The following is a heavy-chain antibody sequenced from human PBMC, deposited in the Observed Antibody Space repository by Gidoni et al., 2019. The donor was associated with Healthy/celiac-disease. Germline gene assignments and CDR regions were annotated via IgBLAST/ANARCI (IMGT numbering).Heavy chain of an antibody. CDR2: IYPCDSDT. CDR3: ARGGSGSHRHPNWFDP. J-gene: IGHJ5*02. D-gene: IGHD3-10*01. CDR1: GYSFPSYW. Sequence: EVQLVQSGAEVKKPGASLKISCKGSGYSFPSYWIGWVRQMPGKGLEWMGIIYPCDSDTRYSPSFQGQVTISADKSISTAYLQWSSLKASDTAMYYCARGGSGSHRHPNWFDPWGQGTLVTVSS. V-gene: IGHV5-51*01.